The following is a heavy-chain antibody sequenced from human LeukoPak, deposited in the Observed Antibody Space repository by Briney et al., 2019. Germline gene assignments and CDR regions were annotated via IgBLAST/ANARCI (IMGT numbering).Heavy chain of an antibody. CDR1: GGSISSYY. Sequence: PSETLSLTCTVSGGSISSYYWSWIRQPPGKGLEWIGYIYYSGSTNYNPSLKSRVTISVDTSKNQFSLKLSSVTAADTAVYYCARGQMSIAAYDDAFDIWGQGTMVTVSS. V-gene: IGHV4-59*01. J-gene: IGHJ3*02. D-gene: IGHD6-6*01. CDR3: ARGQMSIAAYDDAFDI. CDR2: IYYSGST.